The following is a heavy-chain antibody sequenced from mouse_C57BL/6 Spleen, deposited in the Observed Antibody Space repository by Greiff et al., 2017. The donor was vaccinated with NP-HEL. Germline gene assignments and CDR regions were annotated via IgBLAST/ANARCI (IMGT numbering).Heavy chain of an antibody. CDR1: GYTFTSYW. Sequence: QVQLQQPGAELVRPGSSVKLSCKASGYTFTSYWMDWVKQRPGQGLEWIGNIYPSDSETHYNQKFKDKATLTVDKSSSTAYMQLSSLTSEDSAVYYCVSITTVVATEYFDVWGTGTTVTVSS. V-gene: IGHV1-61*01. D-gene: IGHD1-1*01. J-gene: IGHJ1*03. CDR3: VSITTVVATEYFDV. CDR2: IYPSDSET.